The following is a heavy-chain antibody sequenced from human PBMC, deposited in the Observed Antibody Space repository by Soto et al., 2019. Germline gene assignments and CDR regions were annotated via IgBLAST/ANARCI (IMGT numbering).Heavy chain of an antibody. J-gene: IGHJ5*02. D-gene: IGHD2-15*01. V-gene: IGHV4-38-2*01. CDR1: GYSISSGYY. CDR2: IYHSGST. Sequence: SETLSLTCAVSGYSISSGYYWGLIRQPPGKGLEWIGSIYHSGSTYYNPSLKSRVTISVDTSKNQFSLKLSSVTAADTAVYYSAREYCSGGSCSAELSNLFDPWGQGTLVTVSS. CDR3: AREYCSGGSCSAELSNLFDP.